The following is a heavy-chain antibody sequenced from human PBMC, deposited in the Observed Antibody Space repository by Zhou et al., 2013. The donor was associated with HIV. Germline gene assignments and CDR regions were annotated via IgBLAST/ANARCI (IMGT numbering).Heavy chain of an antibody. CDR2: MNPNSGNT. CDR3: VRGYTFSGIYIFGDS. CDR1: GYTFINYD. V-gene: IGHV1-8*01. Sequence: QVQLVQSGPEVKKPGASVKVSCKTSGYTFINYDINWVRQATGQGLEWMGWMNPNSGNTGYAQKFQGRVTMTSDTSINTAYMEMSSLRSEDTAIYYCVRGYTFSGIYIFGDSWGQGTLVTVSS. D-gene: IGHD2-21*01. J-gene: IGHJ4*02.